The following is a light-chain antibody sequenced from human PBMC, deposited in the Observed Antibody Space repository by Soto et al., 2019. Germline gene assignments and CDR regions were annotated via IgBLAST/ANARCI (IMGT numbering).Light chain of an antibody. CDR2: DVS. V-gene: IGLV2-14*01. CDR1: SSDVGTYNY. CDR3: CSYVGATTYV. J-gene: IGLJ1*01. Sequence: QSALTQPASVSGSPGQSITISCTGTSSDVGTYNYVSWYQQHPGKAPKLIIYDVSTRPSGLSNRFSGSKSGNTASLTISGLQADDEADYYCCSYVGATTYVFGSGTKVTVL.